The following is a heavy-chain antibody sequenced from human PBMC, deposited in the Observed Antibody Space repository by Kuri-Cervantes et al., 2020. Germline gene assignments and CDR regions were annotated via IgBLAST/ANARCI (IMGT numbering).Heavy chain of an antibody. V-gene: IGHV2-5*02. CDR3: VHGDCSSFTCYDWYFDL. J-gene: IGHJ2*01. Sequence: SGPTLVKPTQTLTLTCTFSGFSLSTRGVSVGWIRQPPGKALEWLALIYWDDDKRYSPSLKRRLAITKDTSKNQVVLTLTNMAPVDTATYYCVHGDCSSFTCYDWYFDLWGRGTLVTVSS. CDR2: IYWDDDK. CDR1: GFSLSTRGVS. D-gene: IGHD2-2*01.